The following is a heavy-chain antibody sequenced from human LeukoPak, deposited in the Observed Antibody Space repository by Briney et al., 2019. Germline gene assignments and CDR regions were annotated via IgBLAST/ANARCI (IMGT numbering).Heavy chain of an antibody. D-gene: IGHD2-2*01. CDR1: GFTVSSNY. Sequence: PGGSLRLSCAASGFTVSSNYMSWVRQAPGKGLGWVSAISGSGGSTYYADSVKGRFTISRDNSKNTLYLQMNSLRAEDTAVYYCAKDSTSHWVYYFDYWGQGTLVTVSS. CDR2: ISGSGGST. J-gene: IGHJ4*02. CDR3: AKDSTSHWVYYFDY. V-gene: IGHV3-23*01.